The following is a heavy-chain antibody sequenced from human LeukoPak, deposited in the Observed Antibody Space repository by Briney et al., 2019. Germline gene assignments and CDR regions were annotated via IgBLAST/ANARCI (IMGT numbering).Heavy chain of an antibody. CDR3: AKTAKQWLASNNWFDP. D-gene: IGHD6-19*01. V-gene: IGHV7-4-1*02. J-gene: IGHJ5*02. CDR1: GYTFTSYA. CDR2: INTNTGNP. Sequence: ASVKVSCKASGYTFTSYAMNWVRQAPGQGLEWMGWINTNTGNPTYAQGFTGRFVFSLDTSVSTAYLQISSLKAEDTAVYYCAKTAKQWLASNNWFDPWGQGTLATVSS.